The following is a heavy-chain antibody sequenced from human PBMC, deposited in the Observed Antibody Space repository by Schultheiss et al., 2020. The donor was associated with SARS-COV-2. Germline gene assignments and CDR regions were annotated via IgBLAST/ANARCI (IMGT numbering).Heavy chain of an antibody. CDR2: ISYDGSTE. V-gene: IGHV3-30*07. Sequence: GESLKISCAASGFTFSYYYMSGVRQAPGKGLEWVAVISYDGSTEYYADSLKGRFTISRDNSKNTLYLQMNSLRAEDTAVYYCARETLPRGYEDYWGQGTLVTVSS. D-gene: IGHD5-12*01. CDR3: ARETLPRGYEDY. CDR1: GFTFSYYY. J-gene: IGHJ4*02.